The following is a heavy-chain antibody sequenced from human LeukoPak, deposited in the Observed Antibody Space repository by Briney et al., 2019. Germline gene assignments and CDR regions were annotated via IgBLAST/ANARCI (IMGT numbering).Heavy chain of an antibody. D-gene: IGHD2-15*01. Sequence: GGSLRLSCAASGFTFSSYGMSWVRQAPGKGLEWVSAISGSGGSTYYADSVKGRFTISRDKSKNTLYLQMNSLRAEDTAVYYCAKVWGYLGYCSGGSCYPGPNWFDPWGQGTLVTVSS. J-gene: IGHJ5*02. CDR1: GFTFSSYG. CDR3: AKVWGYLGYCSGGSCYPGPNWFDP. V-gene: IGHV3-23*01. CDR2: ISGSGGST.